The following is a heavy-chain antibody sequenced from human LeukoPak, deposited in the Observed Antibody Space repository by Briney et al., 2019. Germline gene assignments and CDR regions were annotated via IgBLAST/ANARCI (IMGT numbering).Heavy chain of an antibody. V-gene: IGHV1-69*02. Sequence: SVKVSCKASGGTFSSYTISWVRQAPGQGLEWMGRIIPILGIANYAQKFQGRVTITADKSTSTAYMGLSSLRSEDTAVYYCARGRDWSTIDYWGQGTLVTVSS. J-gene: IGHJ4*02. CDR1: GGTFSSYT. CDR3: ARGRDWSTIDY. D-gene: IGHD3/OR15-3a*01. CDR2: IIPILGIA.